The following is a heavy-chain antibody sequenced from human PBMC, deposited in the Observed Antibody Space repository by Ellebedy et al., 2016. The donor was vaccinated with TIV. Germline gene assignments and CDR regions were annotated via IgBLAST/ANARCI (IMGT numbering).Heavy chain of an antibody. J-gene: IGHJ4*02. CDR3: ARWPSGDAPLDY. Sequence: GESLKISCAASGFTFSSYPVHWVRQAPGKGLEWVAVISYDGSNKYYADSVKGRFTISRDNSKNTLYLQMNSLRVEDTAVYYCARWPSGDAPLDYWGQGTLVTVSS. D-gene: IGHD4-17*01. V-gene: IGHV3-30-3*01. CDR2: ISYDGSNK. CDR1: GFTFSSYP.